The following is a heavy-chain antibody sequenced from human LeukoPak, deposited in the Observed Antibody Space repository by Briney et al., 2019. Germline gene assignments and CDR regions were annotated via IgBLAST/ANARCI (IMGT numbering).Heavy chain of an antibody. CDR1: GGSISSYY. Sequence: SETLSLTCTVSGGSISSYYWSWIRQPPGKGLEWIGYIYCSGSTNYNPSLKSRVTISVDTSKNQFSLKLSSVTAADTAVYYCARDNLTGYYWYFDLWGRGTLVTVSS. CDR3: ARDNLTGYYWYFDL. J-gene: IGHJ2*01. D-gene: IGHD3-9*01. CDR2: IYCSGST. V-gene: IGHV4-59*01.